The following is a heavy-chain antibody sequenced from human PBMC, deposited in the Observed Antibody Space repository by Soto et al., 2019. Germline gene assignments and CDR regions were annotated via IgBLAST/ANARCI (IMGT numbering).Heavy chain of an antibody. CDR3: ARGFYYGSGTYYYDAFHI. CDR1: GGSISSGGYY. CDR2: IYYSGST. J-gene: IGHJ3*02. V-gene: IGHV4-31*03. Sequence: QVHLQESGPGLVKPSQTLSLTCTVSGGSISSGGYYWNWIRQHPGKGLEWIGNIYYSGSTYYNPSLRGRVIISVDTSNNQFSLKLSSVTAADTAVYYCARGFYYGSGTYYYDAFHIWGQGTMVTVSS. D-gene: IGHD3-10*01.